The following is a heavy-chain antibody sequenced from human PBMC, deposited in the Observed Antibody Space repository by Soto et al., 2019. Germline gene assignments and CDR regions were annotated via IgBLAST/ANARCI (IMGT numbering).Heavy chain of an antibody. CDR2: INSDGSST. Sequence: VGSLRLSCAASGFSFSTYCMHWVRQAPGKGLVWVPRINSDGSSTTYADSVKGRFTISRDNAKNTLYLQMDSLRAEDTAVYYCARDSFDSYGYYADWFDPWGQGTLVTVSS. CDR3: ARDSFDSYGYYADWFDP. V-gene: IGHV3-74*01. J-gene: IGHJ5*02. CDR1: GFSFSTYC. D-gene: IGHD3-22*01.